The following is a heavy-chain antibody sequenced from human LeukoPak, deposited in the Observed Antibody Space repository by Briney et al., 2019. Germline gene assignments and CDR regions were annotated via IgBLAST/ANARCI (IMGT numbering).Heavy chain of an antibody. CDR1: GGTFSSYA. D-gene: IGHD4-11*01. V-gene: IGHV1-69*05. CDR2: IIPIFGTA. J-gene: IGHJ5*02. Sequence: ASVKVSCKASGGTFSSYAISWVRQAPGQGLEWMGGIIPIFGTANYAQKFQGRVTITTDESTSTAYMELSSLRSEDTAVYYCARVQELGFQWFDPLGQGTLVTVSS. CDR3: ARVQELGFQWFDP.